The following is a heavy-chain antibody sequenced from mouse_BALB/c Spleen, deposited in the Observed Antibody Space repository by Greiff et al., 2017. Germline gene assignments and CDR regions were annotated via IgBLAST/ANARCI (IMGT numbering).Heavy chain of an antibody. CDR3: ARGGLYYGNERAWFAY. CDR1: GYTFTSYW. D-gene: IGHD2-1*01. Sequence: QVQLQQSGAELARPGASVKLSCKASGYTFTSYWMQWVKQRPGQGLEWIGAIYPGDGDTRYTQKFKGKATLTADKSSSTAYMQLSSLASEDSAVYYCARGGLYYGNERAWFAYWGQGTLVTVSA. V-gene: IGHV1-87*01. CDR2: IYPGDGDT. J-gene: IGHJ3*01.